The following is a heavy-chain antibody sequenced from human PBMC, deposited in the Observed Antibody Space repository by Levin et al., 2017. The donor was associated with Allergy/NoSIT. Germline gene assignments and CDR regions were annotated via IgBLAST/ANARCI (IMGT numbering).Heavy chain of an antibody. V-gene: IGHV3-7*01. Sequence: QSGGSLRLSCAASGFTFSTYWMSWVRQAPGKGLEWVANIKQDGSDKYYVDSVKGRFTISRDNAQNSLYLQLSGLRAEDSAVYYCATLGYGEYFQHWGQGTLVSVSS. J-gene: IGHJ1*01. CDR1: GFTFSTYW. CDR3: ATLGYGEYFQH. D-gene: IGHD5-18*01. CDR2: IKQDGSDK.